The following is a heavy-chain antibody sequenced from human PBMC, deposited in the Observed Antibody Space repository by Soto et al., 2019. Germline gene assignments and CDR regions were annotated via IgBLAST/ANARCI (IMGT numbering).Heavy chain of an antibody. Sequence: PGESLKISCKGSGYSFTSYWIGWVRQMPGKGLEWMAIIYTGDSDIRDNLSFQGQVPISADKSISTAYRQWSSLKASDTAMHYCARQPSNGQWFRWGQGTTVTVSS. J-gene: IGHJ6*02. CDR2: IYTGDSDI. CDR3: ARQPSNGQWFR. CDR1: GYSFTSYW. V-gene: IGHV5-51*01. D-gene: IGHD3-22*01.